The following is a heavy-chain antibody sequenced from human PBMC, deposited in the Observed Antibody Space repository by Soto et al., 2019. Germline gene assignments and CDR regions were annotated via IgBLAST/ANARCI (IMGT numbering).Heavy chain of an antibody. Sequence: PGESLKISCKGSGYSFTTYWITWVRQMPGKGLEWMGIIYPGVSDTKYSPSFQGQVTISADKSITTAYLQWNSLKASDTAMYYCATPLINSDYDLRYWGQGTLVTVSS. J-gene: IGHJ4*02. CDR2: IYPGVSDT. D-gene: IGHD3-3*01. CDR3: ATPLINSDYDLRY. V-gene: IGHV5-51*01. CDR1: GYSFTTYW.